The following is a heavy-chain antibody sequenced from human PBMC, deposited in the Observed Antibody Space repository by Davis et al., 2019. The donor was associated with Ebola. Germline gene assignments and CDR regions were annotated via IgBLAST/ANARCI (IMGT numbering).Heavy chain of an antibody. Sequence: ASVKVSCKASGYTFTSYDINWVRQATGQGLEWMGWMNPNSGNTGYAQKFQGRVTMTRNTSISTAYMELSSLRSEDTAVYYCARGRARIFGVVIIPFDYWGQGTLVTVSS. V-gene: IGHV1-8*01. CDR2: MNPNSGNT. D-gene: IGHD3-3*01. J-gene: IGHJ4*02. CDR1: GYTFTSYD. CDR3: ARGRARIFGVVIIPFDY.